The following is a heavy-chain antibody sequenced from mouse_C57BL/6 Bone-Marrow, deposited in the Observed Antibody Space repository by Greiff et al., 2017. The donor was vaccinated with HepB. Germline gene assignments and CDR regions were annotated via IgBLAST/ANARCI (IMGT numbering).Heavy chain of an antibody. CDR3: ARRAYGNPYYFDY. CDR1: GFTFSSYT. D-gene: IGHD2-1*01. V-gene: IGHV5-9*01. CDR2: ISGGGGNT. Sequence: DVHLVESGGGLVKPGGSLKLSCAASGFTFSSYTMSWVRQTPEKRLEWVATISGGGGNTYYPDSVKGRFTISRDNAKNTLYLQMSSLRSEDTALYYCARRAYGNPYYFDYWGQGTTLTVSS. J-gene: IGHJ2*01.